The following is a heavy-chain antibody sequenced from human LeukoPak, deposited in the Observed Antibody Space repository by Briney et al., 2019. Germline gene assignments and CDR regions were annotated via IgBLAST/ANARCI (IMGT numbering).Heavy chain of an antibody. J-gene: IGHJ4*02. CDR1: GYTFTSYG. CDR3: ARDGGDNDYGDYDDY. V-gene: IGHV1-18*01. D-gene: IGHD4-17*01. CDR2: ISAYNGNT. Sequence: GASVKVSCKASGYTFTSYGISWVRQAPGQGLEWMGWISAYNGNTNYAQKLQGRVTMTTDTSTSTAYMELRSLRSDDTAVYYCARDGGDNDYGDYDDYWGQGTLVTVSS.